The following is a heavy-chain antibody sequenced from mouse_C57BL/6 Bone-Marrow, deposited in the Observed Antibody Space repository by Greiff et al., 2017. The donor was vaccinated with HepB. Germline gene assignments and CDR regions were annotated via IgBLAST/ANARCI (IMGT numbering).Heavy chain of an antibody. D-gene: IGHD2-4*01. Sequence: VQVVESGAELVRPGTSVKMSCKASGYTFTNYWIGWAKQRPGHGLEWIGDIYPGGGYTNYNEKFKGKATLTADKSSSTAYMQFSSLTSEDSAIYYCARSPYDYGGYFDVWGTGTTVTVSS. CDR1: GYTFTNYW. V-gene: IGHV1-63*01. CDR2: IYPGGGYT. CDR3: ARSPYDYGGYFDV. J-gene: IGHJ1*03.